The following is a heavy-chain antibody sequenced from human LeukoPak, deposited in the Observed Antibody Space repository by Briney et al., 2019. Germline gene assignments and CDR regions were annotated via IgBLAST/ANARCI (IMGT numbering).Heavy chain of an antibody. CDR2: ISYDGSNK. CDR3: AREGYCSSTSCYGNAFDI. J-gene: IGHJ3*02. CDR1: GFTFSSYA. Sequence: PGRSLRLSCAASGFTFSSYAMHWVRQAPGKGLEWVAVISYDGSNKYYADSVKGRFTISRDNSKNTLYLQMNSLRAEDTAVYYCAREGYCSSTSCYGNAFDIWGQGTMVTVSS. V-gene: IGHV3-30-3*01. D-gene: IGHD2-2*01.